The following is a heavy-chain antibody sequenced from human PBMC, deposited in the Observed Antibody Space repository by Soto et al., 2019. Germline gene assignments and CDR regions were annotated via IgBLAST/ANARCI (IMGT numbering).Heavy chain of an antibody. J-gene: IGHJ4*02. CDR2: IYWDDDK. V-gene: IGHV2-5*02. Sequence: QITLKESGPTLVKPTQTLTLTCTFSGFSLSTHTVGVAWIRQPPGKALEWLALIYWDDDKRYRPSLKSRLTITSNHSKHQVVLTLTNMDPLDTAPYYGAHIVTFDFRGYKLEIWGPGILVTVSS. D-gene: IGHD3-9*01. CDR3: AHIVTFDFRGYKLEI. CDR1: GFSLSTHTVG.